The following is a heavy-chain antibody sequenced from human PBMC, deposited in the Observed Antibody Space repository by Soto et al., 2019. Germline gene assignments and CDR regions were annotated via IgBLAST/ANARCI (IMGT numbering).Heavy chain of an antibody. V-gene: IGHV3-21*01. CDR1: GFTFSSYS. J-gene: IGHJ4*02. Sequence: GGSLRLSCAASGFTFSSYSMNWVRQAPGKGLEWVSSISSSSSYIYYADSVKGRFTISRDNAKNSLYLQMNSLRAEDTAVYYCARDLFPSGSYAVWGQGALVTVSS. CDR2: ISSSSSYI. CDR3: ARDLFPSGSYAV. D-gene: IGHD1-26*01.